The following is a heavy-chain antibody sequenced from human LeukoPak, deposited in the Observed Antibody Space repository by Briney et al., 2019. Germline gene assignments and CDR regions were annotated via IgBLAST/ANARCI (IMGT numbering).Heavy chain of an antibody. CDR2: ISGSGGST. CDR3: ARDWNYYDNSGFYGEY. V-gene: IGHV3-23*01. J-gene: IGHJ4*02. CDR1: GFTFSSYA. D-gene: IGHD3-22*01. Sequence: PGGSLRLSCAASGFTFSSYAMSWVRQAPGKGLEWVSAISGSGGSTYYADSVKGRFTISRDNAKKSLYLQMNSLRAEDTAAYYCARDWNYYDNSGFYGEYWGQGTLVTVSS.